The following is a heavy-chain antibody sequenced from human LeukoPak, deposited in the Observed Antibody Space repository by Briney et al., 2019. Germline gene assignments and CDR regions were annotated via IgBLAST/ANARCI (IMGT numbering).Heavy chain of an antibody. Sequence: GGSLRLSCAASGFTFSDYYMSWLRQAPGKGLEGVSYISSSGSTIYYADSVKGRFTISRDNAKNSMYLQMNSLRAEDTAVFYCARDTVAFDYWGQGTLVTVSS. V-gene: IGHV3-11*04. CDR1: GFTFSDYY. D-gene: IGHD2-15*01. J-gene: IGHJ4*02. CDR3: ARDTVAFDY. CDR2: ISSSGSTI.